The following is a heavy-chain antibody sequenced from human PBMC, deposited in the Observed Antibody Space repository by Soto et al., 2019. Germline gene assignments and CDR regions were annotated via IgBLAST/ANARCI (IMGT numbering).Heavy chain of an antibody. J-gene: IGHJ4*02. CDR2: IYYSGST. Sequence: SETLSLTCAVSGGSISSGGYSWSWIRQPPGKGLEWIGYIYYSGSTNYNPSLKSRVTISVDTSKNQFSLKLSSVTAADTAVYYWEIHNPAIGSGGYSGKEYWGQGTLLTVS. CDR3: EIHNPAIGSGGYSGKEY. CDR1: GGSISSGGYS. D-gene: IGHD2-15*01. V-gene: IGHV4-61*08.